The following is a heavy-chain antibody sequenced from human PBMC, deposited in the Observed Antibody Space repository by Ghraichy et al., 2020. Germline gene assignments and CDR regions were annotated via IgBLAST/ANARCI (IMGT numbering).Heavy chain of an antibody. Sequence: ASVKVSCKGSGYTFTTYSVSWVRQAPGQGLEWMGRINGYNGDTDYAQKLQGRVTLTTDTSTSTAYMELRSLRSDDTAVYYCARDPWHDYGDLRFDYWGQGTLVTVSS. J-gene: IGHJ4*02. V-gene: IGHV1-18*04. D-gene: IGHD4-17*01. CDR2: INGYNGDT. CDR3: ARDPWHDYGDLRFDY. CDR1: GYTFTTYS.